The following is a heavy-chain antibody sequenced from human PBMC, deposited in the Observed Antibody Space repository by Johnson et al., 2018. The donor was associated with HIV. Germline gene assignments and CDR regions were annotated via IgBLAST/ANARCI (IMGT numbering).Heavy chain of an antibody. J-gene: IGHJ3*02. CDR1: GFTFSSYA. CDR3: AKDRSGGALGAFDI. D-gene: IGHD2-15*01. CDR2: ISHDGSQK. V-gene: IGHV3-30*04. Sequence: QVQLVESGGGVVQPGRSLRLSCAASGFTFSSYAMHWVRQAPGKGLEWVAVISHDGSQKYYADSVKGRFTISRDNSKNTLYLQMNSLRDEDTALYYCAKDRSGGALGAFDIWGHGTMVTVSS.